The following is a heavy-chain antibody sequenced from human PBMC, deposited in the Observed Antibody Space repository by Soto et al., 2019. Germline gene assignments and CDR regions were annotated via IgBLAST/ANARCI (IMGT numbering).Heavy chain of an antibody. D-gene: IGHD3-9*01. CDR3: AKDLLRYFDWSPLDY. CDR1: GFTFSNYG. J-gene: IGHJ4*02. Sequence: QVQLVESGGGVVQPGRSLRLSCAASGFTFSNYGMHWVRQAPGKGLEWVAVISYDVGSKYYADSVKGRFTISRDNSKNTLYLQMNSLRAEDTAVYYCAKDLLRYFDWSPLDYWGLGTLVTVSS. CDR2: ISYDVGSK. V-gene: IGHV3-30*18.